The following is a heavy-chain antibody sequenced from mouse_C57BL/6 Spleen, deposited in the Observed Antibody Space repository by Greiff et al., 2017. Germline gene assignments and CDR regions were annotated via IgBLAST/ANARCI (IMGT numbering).Heavy chain of an antibody. J-gene: IGHJ2*01. CDR1: GYTFTDYN. CDR2: INPNNGGT. CDR3: ARRRRGTTVVPFDY. Sequence: EVQLQESGPELVKPGASVKMSCKASGYTFTDYNMHWVKQSHGKSLEWIGYINPNNGGTSYNQKFKGKATLTVNKSSSTAYMELRSLTSEDSAVYYCARRRRGTTVVPFDYWGQGTTLTVSS. D-gene: IGHD1-1*01. V-gene: IGHV1-22*01.